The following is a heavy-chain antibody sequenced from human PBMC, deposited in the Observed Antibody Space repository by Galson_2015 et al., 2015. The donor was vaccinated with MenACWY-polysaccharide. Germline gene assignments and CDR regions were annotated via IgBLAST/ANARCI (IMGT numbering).Heavy chain of an antibody. J-gene: IGHJ3*02. D-gene: IGHD3-22*01. Sequence: SVKVSCKASGYTFTSYGISWVRQAPGQGLEWMGWISAYNGNTNYAQKLQGRVTMITDTSTSTAYMELRSLRSDDTAVYYCARATTMIVVASDAFDIWGQGTMVTVSS. CDR2: ISAYNGNT. V-gene: IGHV1-18*01. CDR3: ARATTMIVVASDAFDI. CDR1: GYTFTSYG.